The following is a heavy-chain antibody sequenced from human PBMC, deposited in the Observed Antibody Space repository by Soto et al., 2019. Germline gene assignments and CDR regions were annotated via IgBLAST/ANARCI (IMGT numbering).Heavy chain of an antibody. J-gene: IGHJ6*02. Sequence: QVQVVQSGAEMKKPGSSVKVSCKASGDTFSNYAINWVRQAPGQGLEWMGGITPIFGTPNYAQKFQGRVTITADASTTTAYIDLSRLRSEDTAVYYCAISLRPYYYYAMDVWGQGTTVAVSS. V-gene: IGHV1-69*01. CDR2: ITPIFGTP. D-gene: IGHD6-6*01. CDR3: AISLRPYYYYAMDV. CDR1: GDTFSNYA.